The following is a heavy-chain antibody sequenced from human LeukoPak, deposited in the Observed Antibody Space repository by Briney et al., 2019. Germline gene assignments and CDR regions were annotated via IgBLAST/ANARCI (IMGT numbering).Heavy chain of an antibody. CDR1: GGSFSGYY. CDR2: IYSSGST. J-gene: IGHJ4*02. D-gene: IGHD6-13*01. Sequence: SETLSLTCAVYGGSFSGYYWSWIRQPPGKGLEWIGSIYSSGSTYYNPSLKSRVTISLDTSNNQFSLRLSSVTAADTAVYYCVSIASSSWYRNDSWGQGTLVTVPS. CDR3: VSIASSSWYRNDS. V-gene: IGHV4-34*01.